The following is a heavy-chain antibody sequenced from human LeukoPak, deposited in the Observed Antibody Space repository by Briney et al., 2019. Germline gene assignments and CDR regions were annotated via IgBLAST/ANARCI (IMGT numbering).Heavy chain of an antibody. CDR1: GGSFSGYY. Sequence: SETLSLTCAVYGGSFSGYYWSWIRQPPGKGLEWIGEINRSGSTNYNPSLKSRVTISVDTSKNQFSLKLSSVTAADTAVYYCARGRGATTGPWFDPWGQGTLVTVSS. CDR3: ARGRGATTGPWFDP. V-gene: IGHV4-34*01. D-gene: IGHD1-1*01. J-gene: IGHJ5*02. CDR2: INRSGST.